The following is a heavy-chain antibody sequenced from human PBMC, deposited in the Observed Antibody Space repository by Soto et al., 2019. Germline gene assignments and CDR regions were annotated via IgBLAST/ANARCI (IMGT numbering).Heavy chain of an antibody. CDR3: AHLRFLDYYYGMDV. Sequence: QITLKESGPTLVKPTQTLTLTCTFSGFSLSTSGVGVGWIRQPPGKALEWLALIYWDDDKRYSPSLKSRLTITKDTAKNQVVLTMTNMDPVDTVTYYCAHLRFLDYYYGMDVWGQGTTVTVSS. CDR2: IYWDDDK. J-gene: IGHJ6*02. V-gene: IGHV2-5*02. D-gene: IGHD3-3*01. CDR1: GFSLSTSGVG.